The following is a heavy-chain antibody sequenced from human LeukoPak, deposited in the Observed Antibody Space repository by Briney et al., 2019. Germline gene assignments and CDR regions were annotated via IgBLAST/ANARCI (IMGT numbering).Heavy chain of an antibody. CDR2: INPNSGGT. CDR1: GYTFTCYY. CDR3: ASRRDFWSGDTFDY. J-gene: IGHJ4*02. D-gene: IGHD3-3*01. Sequence: ASVKVSCKASGYTFTCYYMHWVRQAPGQGLEWMGRINPNSGGTNYAQKFQGRVTMTRDTSISTDYMELSRLRSDDTAVYYCASRRDFWSGDTFDYWGQGTLVTVSS. V-gene: IGHV1-2*06.